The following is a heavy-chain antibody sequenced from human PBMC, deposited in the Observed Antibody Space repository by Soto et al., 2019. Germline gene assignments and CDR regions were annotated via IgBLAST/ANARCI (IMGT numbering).Heavy chain of an antibody. CDR1: GFTFSSYD. J-gene: IGHJ4*02. V-gene: IGHV3-13*04. CDR2: IGTTGDT. D-gene: IGHD3-22*01. Sequence: GGSLRLSCSASGFTFSSYDMHWVRQGTGKGLEWVSAIGTTGDTYYAGSVKGRFTISRENAKNSLYLQMNSLRAGDAAIYFCARAIGPTLFDYWGQGTLVTVSS. CDR3: ARAIGPTLFDY.